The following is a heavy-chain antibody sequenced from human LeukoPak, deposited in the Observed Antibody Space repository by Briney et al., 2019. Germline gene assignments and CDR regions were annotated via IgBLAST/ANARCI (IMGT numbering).Heavy chain of an antibody. D-gene: IGHD6-19*01. CDR2: IIPIFGTA. Sequence: SVTVSCKASGGTFSSYAISWVRQAPGQGLEWMGGIIPIFGTANYAQKFQGRVTITADESTSTAYMELRSLRSGDTAVYYCARAGAYSSGWYKDYWGQGTLVTVSS. V-gene: IGHV1-69*13. CDR1: GGTFSSYA. CDR3: ARAGAYSSGWYKDY. J-gene: IGHJ4*02.